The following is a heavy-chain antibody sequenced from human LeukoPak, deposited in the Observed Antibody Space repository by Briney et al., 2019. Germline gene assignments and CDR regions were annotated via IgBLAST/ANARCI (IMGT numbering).Heavy chain of an antibody. CDR2: ISSSGDYI. V-gene: IGHV3-21*01. Sequence: GGSLRLSCAASGFTFITHSMNWVRQAPGKGLEWVSSISSSGDYIYYADSVKGRFTISRDNAKNSLYLQMNSLRAEDTAVYYCARDWEVAGTVLSWYFDLWGRGTLVTVSS. CDR1: GFTFITHS. CDR3: ARDWEVAGTVLSWYFDL. J-gene: IGHJ2*01. D-gene: IGHD6-19*01.